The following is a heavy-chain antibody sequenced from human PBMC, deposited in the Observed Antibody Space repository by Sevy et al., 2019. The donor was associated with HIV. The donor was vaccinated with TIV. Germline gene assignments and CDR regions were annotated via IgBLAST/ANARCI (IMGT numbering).Heavy chain of an antibody. CDR2: ISYDGSNK. V-gene: IGHV3-30*18. CDR1: GFTFSSYG. Sequence: GESLKISCAASGFTFSSYGMHWVRQAPGKGLEWVAVISYDGSNKYYADSVKGRFTISRDNSKNTLYLQMNSLRAEDTAVYYCAKVLAAAGDFDYWGQGTLVTVSS. J-gene: IGHJ4*02. CDR3: AKVLAAAGDFDY. D-gene: IGHD6-13*01.